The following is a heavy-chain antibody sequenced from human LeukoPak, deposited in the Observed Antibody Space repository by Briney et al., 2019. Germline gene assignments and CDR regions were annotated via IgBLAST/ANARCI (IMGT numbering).Heavy chain of an antibody. CDR2: IYYSGST. J-gene: IGHJ2*01. D-gene: IGHD6-13*01. V-gene: IGHV4-59*01. CDR1: GGSIRSYY. CDR3: ARVYYSNSYDYWYFDL. Sequence: PSETLSLTCTVSGGSIRSYYWSWIRQPPGKGLAWIAYIYYSGSTNYNPSLKSRVIISVDTSKNQFSLKLSSVTAADTAVYYCARVYYSNSYDYWYFDLWGRGTLVTVSS.